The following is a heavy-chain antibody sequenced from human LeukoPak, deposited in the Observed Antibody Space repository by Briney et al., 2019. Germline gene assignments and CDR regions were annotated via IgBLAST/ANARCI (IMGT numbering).Heavy chain of an antibody. V-gene: IGHV4-30-4*08. CDR1: GGSISSGDYY. CDR2: IYYSGST. CDR3: ARAFLRGWFDP. Sequence: PSETLSLTCTVSGGSISSGDYYWSWIRQPPGKGLEWIGYIYYSGSTYYNPSLKSRVTISVDTSKNQFSLKLSSVTAADTAVYYWARAFLRGWFDPWGQGTLVTVSS. J-gene: IGHJ5*02.